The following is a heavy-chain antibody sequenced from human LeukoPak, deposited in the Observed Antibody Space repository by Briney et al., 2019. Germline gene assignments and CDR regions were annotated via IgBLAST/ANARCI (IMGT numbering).Heavy chain of an antibody. Sequence: SETLSLTCTVSGGSISSYYWSWIRQPPGKGLEWIGYIYYSGSTNYNPSLKSRLTMSLDTSKNQFSLKLSSVTAADTAVYYCARSYGPESPDYWGQGTLVTVSS. J-gene: IGHJ4*02. CDR1: GGSISSYY. D-gene: IGHD4-17*01. V-gene: IGHV4-59*01. CDR3: ARSYGPESPDY. CDR2: IYYSGST.